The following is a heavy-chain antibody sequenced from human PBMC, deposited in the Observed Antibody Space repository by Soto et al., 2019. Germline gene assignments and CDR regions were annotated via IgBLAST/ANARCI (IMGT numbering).Heavy chain of an antibody. CDR3: ATVLDI. Sequence: PGVSLRLSCAASGFTFRSHRIHWVRQAPGKGLEWVSRIDTDGGGTSYAGSVKGRFTISTDNAENTVYLQMNGLRVEDTAVYYCATVLDIWGQGTLVTVSS. CDR2: IDTDGGGT. D-gene: IGHD4-17*01. CDR1: GFTFRSHR. V-gene: IGHV3-74*01. J-gene: IGHJ4*02.